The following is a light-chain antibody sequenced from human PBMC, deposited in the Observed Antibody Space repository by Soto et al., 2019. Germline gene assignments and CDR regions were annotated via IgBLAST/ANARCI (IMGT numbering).Light chain of an antibody. CDR3: QQYYSTPWT. CDR1: QSVLYSSNNKNY. V-gene: IGKV4-1*01. Sequence: DIVMTQSPDSLAVSLGERATINCKSSQSVLYSSNNKNYLAWYQQKPGQPPKLLIYWASTRESGVPDRFSVSGSGTDFTLTISSLQAEDVAVYYCQQYYSTPWTFSQGTKVEIK. CDR2: WAS. J-gene: IGKJ1*01.